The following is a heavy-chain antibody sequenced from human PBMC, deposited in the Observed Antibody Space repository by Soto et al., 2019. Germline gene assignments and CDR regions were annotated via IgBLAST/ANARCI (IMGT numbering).Heavy chain of an antibody. J-gene: IGHJ6*03. CDR3: ARGGYYDFWSGYYTGIARTPKHYYYYYYMDV. CDR2: IYYSGST. CDR1: GGSISSYY. Sequence: SETLSLTCTVSGGSISSYYWSWIRQPPGKGLEWIGYIYYSGSTNYNPSLKSRVTISVDTSKNQFSLKLSSVTAADTAVYYCARGGYYDFWSGYYTGIARTPKHYYYYYYMDVWGKGTTVTVSS. D-gene: IGHD3-3*01. V-gene: IGHV4-59*08.